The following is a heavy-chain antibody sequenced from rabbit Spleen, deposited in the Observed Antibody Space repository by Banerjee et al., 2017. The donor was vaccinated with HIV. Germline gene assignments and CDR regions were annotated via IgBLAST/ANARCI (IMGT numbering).Heavy chain of an antibody. Sequence: QEQLKETGGGLVQPGGSLKLTCTVSGFSFSSNWICWVRQAPGKGLEWIACIDTGSRDFTYYASWAKGRFTISKTSSTTVTLQMTSLTTADTATYFCARLFIGAGSDWMWVQGTLVTVS. CDR1: GFSFSSNW. CDR3: ARLFIGAGSDWM. V-gene: IGHV1S45*01. D-gene: IGHD3-1*01. CDR2: IDTGSRDFT. J-gene: IGHJ6*01.